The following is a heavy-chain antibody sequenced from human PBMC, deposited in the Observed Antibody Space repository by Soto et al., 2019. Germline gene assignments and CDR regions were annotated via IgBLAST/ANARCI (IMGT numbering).Heavy chain of an antibody. CDR1: GGTFNTYA. CDR3: AREVQVHTPAFVY. J-gene: IGHJ4*02. Sequence: QVQLVQSGAEMKKPGSSVKVSCQSSGGTFNTYAMNWVRQAPGQGPEWMGDISPMFGAANYAPTFQGRVTITADESTRTSYMQLSSLTSQDTALYFCAREVQVHTPAFVYWGQGTLVTVSS. CDR2: ISPMFGAA. V-gene: IGHV1-69*19. D-gene: IGHD3-10*01.